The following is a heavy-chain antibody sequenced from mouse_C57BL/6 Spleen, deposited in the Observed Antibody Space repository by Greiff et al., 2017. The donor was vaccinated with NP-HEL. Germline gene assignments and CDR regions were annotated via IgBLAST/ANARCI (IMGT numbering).Heavy chain of an antibody. CDR2: ISYDGSN. V-gene: IGHV3-6*01. CDR3: ARATFYDGYYWYFDV. D-gene: IGHD2-3*01. CDR1: GYSITSGYY. J-gene: IGHJ1*03. Sequence: EVKLQESGPGLVKPSQSLSLTCSVTGYSITSGYYWNWIRQFPGNKLEWMGYISYDGSNNYNPSLKNRISITRDTSKNQFFLKLNSVTTEDTATYYCARATFYDGYYWYFDVWGTGTTVTVSS.